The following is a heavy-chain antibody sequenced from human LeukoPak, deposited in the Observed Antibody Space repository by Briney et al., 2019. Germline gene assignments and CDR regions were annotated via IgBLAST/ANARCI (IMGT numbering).Heavy chain of an antibody. J-gene: IGHJ6*02. CDR1: GFTFDDYA. V-gene: IGHV3-43D*03. CDR3: AKDFSRGQQPFVYGMDV. D-gene: IGHD6-13*01. CDR2: ISWDGGST. Sequence: PGGSLRLSCAASGFTFDDYAMHWVRQAPGKGLEWVSLISWDGGSTYYADSVKGRFTISRDNSKNSLYLQMNSLRAEDTALYYCAKDFSRGQQPFVYGMDVWGQGTTVTVSS.